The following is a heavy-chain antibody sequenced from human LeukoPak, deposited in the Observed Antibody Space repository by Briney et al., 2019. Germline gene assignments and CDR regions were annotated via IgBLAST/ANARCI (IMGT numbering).Heavy chain of an antibody. V-gene: IGHV1-69*13. CDR3: ARVSHYYDSSGYYSRRVDY. J-gene: IGHJ4*02. D-gene: IGHD3-22*01. CDR1: GGTFSSYA. CDR2: IIPIFGTA. Sequence: ASVKVSCKASGGTFSSYAISWVRQAPGQGLEWMGGIIPIFGTANYAQKFQGRVTITADESTSTAYMELSSLRSEDTAVYYCARVSHYYDSSGYYSRRVDYWGQGTLVTVSS.